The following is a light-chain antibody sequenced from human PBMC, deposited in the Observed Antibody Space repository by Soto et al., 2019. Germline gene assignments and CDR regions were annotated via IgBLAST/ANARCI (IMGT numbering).Light chain of an antibody. CDR1: QSVGNN. V-gene: IGKV3-15*01. Sequence: EIVMTQSPATLSVSPGERATLSCRASQSVGNNLAWYQQKPGQAPRLLIYAASTRATGIPASFSGSGSGTEFTLTISSLQSEEFAVYYCQQRSNWPYTFGQGTKLEIK. CDR2: AAS. J-gene: IGKJ2*01. CDR3: QQRSNWPYT.